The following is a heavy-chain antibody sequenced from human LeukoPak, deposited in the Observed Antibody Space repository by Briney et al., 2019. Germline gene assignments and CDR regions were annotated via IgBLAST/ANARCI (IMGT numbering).Heavy chain of an antibody. CDR1: GGSISSSSYY. Sequence: SETLSLTCTVSGGSISSSSYYWGWIRQPPGKGLEWIGSIYYSGSTYYSPSLKSRVTISVDTSKNQFSLKLSSVTAADTAVYYCARGHSYGYSGYFDLWGRGTLVTVSS. V-gene: IGHV4-39*07. CDR3: ARGHSYGYSGYFDL. J-gene: IGHJ2*01. CDR2: IYYSGST. D-gene: IGHD5-18*01.